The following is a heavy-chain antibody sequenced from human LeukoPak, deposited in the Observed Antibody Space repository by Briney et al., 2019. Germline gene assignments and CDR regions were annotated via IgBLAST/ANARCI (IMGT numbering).Heavy chain of an antibody. V-gene: IGHV3-30*18. J-gene: IGHJ4*01. D-gene: IGHD3-9*01. CDR1: GFTFSSYG. CDR3: VKGAFRYFYWLKCFGDY. CDR2: ISYDGSNK. Sequence: GRSLRLSCAASGFTFSSYGMHWVRQAPGKGLEWVAVISYDGSNKYYADSVKGRFTISRDNSKNALYLQMNSLRAEDTAVYYCVKGAFRYFYWLKCFGDYWGQGTLVTVSS.